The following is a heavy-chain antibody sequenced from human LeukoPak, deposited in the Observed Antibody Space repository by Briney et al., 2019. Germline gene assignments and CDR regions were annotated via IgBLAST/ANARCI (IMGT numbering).Heavy chain of an antibody. CDR1: GFTFSSYS. D-gene: IGHD3-3*01. Sequence: GGSLRLSCAASGFTFSSYSMNWVRQAPGKGLEWVSSISSSSSYIYYADSVKGRFTISRDNAKNSLYLQMNSLRAEDTALYYCAKPSSDFWSDYYSGSYFDSWGQGTLVTVSS. CDR3: AKPSSDFWSDYYSGSYFDS. V-gene: IGHV3-21*04. J-gene: IGHJ4*02. CDR2: ISSSSSYI.